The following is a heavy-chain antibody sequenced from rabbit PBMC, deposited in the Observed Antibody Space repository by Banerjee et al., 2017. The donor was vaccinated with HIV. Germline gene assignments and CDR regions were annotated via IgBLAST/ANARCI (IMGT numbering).Heavy chain of an antibody. Sequence: QSLEESGGGLVQPEGSLTLTCTASGFSFSSSHYMCWVRQAPGKGLEWIGCINTGSSGSTYYASWAKGRFTISKTSSTTVTLQMTSLTAADTATYLCAKSWTSGGYLELFNLWGQGTLVTDS. D-gene: IGHD1-1*01. V-gene: IGHV1S40*01. CDR3: AKSWTSGGYLELFNL. CDR1: GFSFSSSHY. CDR2: INTGSSGST. J-gene: IGHJ4*01.